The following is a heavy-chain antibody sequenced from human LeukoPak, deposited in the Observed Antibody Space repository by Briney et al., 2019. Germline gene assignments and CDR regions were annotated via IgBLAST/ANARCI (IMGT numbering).Heavy chain of an antibody. CDR1: GGSITIYY. Sequence: SATLSLTFTVSGGSITIYYWSWIRQPPGKGLEWIGYIYYSGSTNYNPSLKRRVTISLDTSKNQFSLKLSSVTAADTAVYYCASLPYYYDSSGSFAAFDIWGQGTMVTVSS. CDR3: ASLPYYYDSSGSFAAFDI. CDR2: IYYSGST. V-gene: IGHV4-59*01. J-gene: IGHJ3*02. D-gene: IGHD3-22*01.